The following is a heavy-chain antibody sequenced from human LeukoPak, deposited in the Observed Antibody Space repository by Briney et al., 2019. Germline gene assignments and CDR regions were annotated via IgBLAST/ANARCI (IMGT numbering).Heavy chain of an antibody. D-gene: IGHD3-3*01. CDR3: ARGTYYDFWGGYWGSSTVDY. CDR2: INPSGGST. CDR1: GYTFTSYY. V-gene: IGHV1-46*03. Sequence: ASVKVSCKASGYTFTSYYMHWVRQAPGQGLEWMGVINPSGGSTTYAQKFQGRVTVTRDTSTSTVYMELSSLRSEDTAVYYCARGTYYDFWGGYWGSSTVDYWGQGTLVTVSS. J-gene: IGHJ4*02.